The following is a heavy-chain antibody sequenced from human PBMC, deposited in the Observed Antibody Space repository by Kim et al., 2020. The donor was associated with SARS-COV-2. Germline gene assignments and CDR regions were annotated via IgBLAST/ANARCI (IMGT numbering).Heavy chain of an antibody. CDR2: T. J-gene: IGHJ4*02. CDR3: LAAGKMGYFDY. Sequence: TIYAQKFQGRVTMTEDTSTDTAYMELSSLRSEDTAVYYCLAAGKMGYFDYWGQGTLVTVSS. V-gene: IGHV1-24*01. D-gene: IGHD6-13*01.